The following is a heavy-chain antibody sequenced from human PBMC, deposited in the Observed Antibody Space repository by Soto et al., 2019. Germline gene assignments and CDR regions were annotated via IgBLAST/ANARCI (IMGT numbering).Heavy chain of an antibody. J-gene: IGHJ6*02. CDR1: GGSISSYY. D-gene: IGHD6-19*01. Sequence: PSETLSLTCTVSGGSISSYYWSWIRQPPGKGLEWFGYIYYSGSTNYNPSLKSRVTISVDTSKNQFSLKLSSVTAADTAVYYCARAGVESGQWLVRYYYYGMDVWGQGTTVTVSS. CDR3: ARAGVESGQWLVRYYYYGMDV. V-gene: IGHV4-59*01. CDR2: IYYSGST.